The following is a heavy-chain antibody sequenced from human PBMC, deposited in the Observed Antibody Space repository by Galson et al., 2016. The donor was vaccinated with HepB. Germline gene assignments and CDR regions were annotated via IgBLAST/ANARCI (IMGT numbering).Heavy chain of an antibody. Sequence: SLRLSCAASGFTFSRHWMHWARQAPGKGLVWVSRIKGDGRHTVYADSVQGRFSISRGNAKNTLYLQMNSLRAEDTAVYYCARDNDGYSFEFWGQGTLVTVSS. V-gene: IGHV3-74*01. D-gene: IGHD5-18*01. CDR1: GFTFSRHW. CDR2: IKGDGRHT. CDR3: ARDNDGYSFEF. J-gene: IGHJ4*02.